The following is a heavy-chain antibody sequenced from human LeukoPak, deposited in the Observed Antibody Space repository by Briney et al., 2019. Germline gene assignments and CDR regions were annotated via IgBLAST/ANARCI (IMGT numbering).Heavy chain of an antibody. Sequence: ASVKVSCRASGGTFSSYAISWVRQAPGQGLEWMGGIIPIFGTANYAQKFQGRVTITADESTSTAYMELSSLRSEDTAVYYCARDESRITITYGMDVWGQGTTVTVSS. V-gene: IGHV1-69*01. D-gene: IGHD3-9*01. CDR3: ARDESRITITYGMDV. J-gene: IGHJ6*02. CDR2: IIPIFGTA. CDR1: GGTFSSYA.